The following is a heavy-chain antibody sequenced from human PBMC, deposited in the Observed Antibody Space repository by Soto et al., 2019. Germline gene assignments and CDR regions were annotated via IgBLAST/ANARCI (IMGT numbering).Heavy chain of an antibody. D-gene: IGHD5-12*01. J-gene: IGHJ6*03. Sequence: GGSLRLSCAASGFTFSSYSMNWVRQAPGKGLEWVSYISSSSSTIYYADYVKGRFTISRDNAKNSLYLQMNSLRAEDTAVYYCARVLPGGGYDRSPSYYYYYYMDVWGKGTTVTVSS. CDR2: ISSSSSTI. CDR1: GFTFSSYS. CDR3: ARVLPGGGYDRSPSYYYYYYMDV. V-gene: IGHV3-48*01.